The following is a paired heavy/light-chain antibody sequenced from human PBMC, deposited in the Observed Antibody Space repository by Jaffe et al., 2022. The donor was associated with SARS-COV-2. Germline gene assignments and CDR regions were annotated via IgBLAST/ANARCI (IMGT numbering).Heavy chain of an antibody. CDR2: IYYGGST. Sequence: QLRLQESGPGLVKPSETLSLTCIVSGGSISSSSYYWGWIRQPPGKGLEWIANIYYGGSTYYNPSLKSRITISVDTAQNQFSLKLSSVTAADTAVYYCARHIRAWDGSGYIDYWGQGTLVTVSS. CDR1: GGSISSSSYY. J-gene: IGHJ4*02. D-gene: IGHD1-26*01. CDR3: ARHIRAWDGSGYIDY. V-gene: IGHV4-39*01.
Light chain of an antibody. Sequence: IVLTQSPATLSLSPGERATLSCRASQSVGTYLAWYQQKPGQAPRLLIYDASDRATGIPARFSGSGSGTDFTLTISSLEPEDFAVYYCQQRTYWQTFGQGTKVEIK. CDR3: QQRTYWQT. CDR2: DAS. CDR1: QSVGTY. J-gene: IGKJ1*01. V-gene: IGKV3-11*01.